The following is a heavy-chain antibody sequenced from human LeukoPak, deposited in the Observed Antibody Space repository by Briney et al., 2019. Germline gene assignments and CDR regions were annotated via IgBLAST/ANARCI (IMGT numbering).Heavy chain of an antibody. Sequence: GESLKISCKGSGYSFTSYWIGWVRQMPGEGLEWMGIIYPGDSDTRYSPSFQGQVTISADKSISTAYLQWSSLKASDTAMYYCARHSAYYGSGSYYYYYYMDVWGKGTTVTVSS. V-gene: IGHV5-51*01. J-gene: IGHJ6*03. CDR2: IYPGDSDT. D-gene: IGHD3-10*01. CDR1: GYSFTSYW. CDR3: ARHSAYYGSGSYYYYYYMDV.